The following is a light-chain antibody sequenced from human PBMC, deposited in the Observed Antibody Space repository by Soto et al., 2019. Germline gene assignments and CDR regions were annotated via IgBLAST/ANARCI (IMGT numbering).Light chain of an antibody. CDR1: QSVSSSY. CDR3: QHYGDSPLWT. CDR2: GAS. Sequence: EIVLTQSPGTLSLSPGERATLSCRASQSVSSSYLSWYQQRPGQAPRLLIYGASNRFSGIPDRFSGRGFGTDFTLSIIRLEPEDFAVYYCQHYGDSPLWTFGQGTRVEI. J-gene: IGKJ1*01. V-gene: IGKV3-20*01.